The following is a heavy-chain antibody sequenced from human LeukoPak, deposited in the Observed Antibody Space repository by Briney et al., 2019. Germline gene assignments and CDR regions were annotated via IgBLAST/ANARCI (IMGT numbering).Heavy chain of an antibody. V-gene: IGHV1-18*01. Sequence: ASVKVSCKASGYSFTSYGFNWVRQAPGQGLEWMGWMSAYNGKTNYAHSLQGRVTVTADTSTSTAYMELRSLRSEDTAVYYCARSAVTTGRPFFDIWGQGTMVTVSS. CDR3: ARSAVTTGRPFFDI. D-gene: IGHD4-17*01. CDR1: GYSFTSYG. J-gene: IGHJ3*02. CDR2: MSAYNGKT.